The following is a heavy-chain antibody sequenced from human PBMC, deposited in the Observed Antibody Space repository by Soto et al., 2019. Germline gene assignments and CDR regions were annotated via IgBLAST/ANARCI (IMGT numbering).Heavy chain of an antibody. V-gene: IGHV4-39*01. CDR3: ARLGVTNWFDP. J-gene: IGHJ5*02. CDR1: GGSISSSTDY. D-gene: IGHD3-3*01. CDR2: IYYTGNT. Sequence: SETLCLSCTVSGGSISSSTDYWGWIRQPPGQALEFIGQIYYTGNTYYNPSLKSRVTVSVDTSKNQFSLKLTSVTAADTAVYYCARLGVTNWFDPWGQGTLVTVSS.